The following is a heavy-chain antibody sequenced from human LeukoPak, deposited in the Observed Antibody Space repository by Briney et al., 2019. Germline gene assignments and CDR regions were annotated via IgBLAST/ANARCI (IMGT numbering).Heavy chain of an antibody. CDR1: GYSISSGNY. V-gene: IGHV4-38-2*02. D-gene: IGHD3-10*01. CDR2: INHSGST. J-gene: IGHJ4*02. Sequence: SETLSLTCTVSGYSISSGNYWGWIRQPPGKGLEWIGEINHSGSTNYNPSLKSRVTISVDTSKNQFSLKLSSVTAADTAVYYCARRRNGSGFDYWGQGTLVTVSS. CDR3: ARRRNGSGFDY.